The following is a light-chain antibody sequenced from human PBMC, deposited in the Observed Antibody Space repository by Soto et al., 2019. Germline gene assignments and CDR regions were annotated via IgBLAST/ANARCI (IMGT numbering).Light chain of an antibody. CDR1: SSNIGAGYD. CDR3: QSSDTSLSAAV. Sequence: QSVLTQPPSVSGTPGQRVTISCTGSSSNIGAGYDVHWYQLLPGTPLKLLIYGNNNRPSGVPDRFSVSTSGTSASLAITGLQAEDEADYYCQSSDTSLSAAVFGGGTKVTVL. V-gene: IGLV1-40*01. CDR2: GNN. J-gene: IGLJ2*01.